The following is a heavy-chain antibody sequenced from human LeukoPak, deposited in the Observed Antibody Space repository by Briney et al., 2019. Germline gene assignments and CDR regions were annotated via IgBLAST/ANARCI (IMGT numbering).Heavy chain of an antibody. Sequence: SGTLSLTCAVSGGSISSSNWWSWVRQPPGKGLEWIGYIYYSGSTNYNPSLKSRVTISVDTSKNQFSLKLSSVTAADTAVYYCAREGPGAPWGQGTLVTVSS. CDR3: AREGPGAP. J-gene: IGHJ4*02. V-gene: IGHV4-4*02. CDR1: GGSISSSNW. D-gene: IGHD3-10*01. CDR2: IYYSGST.